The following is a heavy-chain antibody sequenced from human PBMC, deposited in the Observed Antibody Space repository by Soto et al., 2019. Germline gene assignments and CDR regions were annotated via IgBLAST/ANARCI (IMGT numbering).Heavy chain of an antibody. J-gene: IGHJ4*02. Sequence: QLQLQESGPGLVSPSQTLSLTCTVSGGSISRDGDYYRWSWIRQHPGKGLEWIGYIYDSGSPYYHPSLESRVTVSVDTSKNQFSLKLSSLTAAETAVYYCARVRENYFDSWGQGILVTVSS. V-gene: IGHV4-31*03. CDR2: IYDSGSP. CDR1: GGSISRDGDYYR. CDR3: ARVRENYFDS.